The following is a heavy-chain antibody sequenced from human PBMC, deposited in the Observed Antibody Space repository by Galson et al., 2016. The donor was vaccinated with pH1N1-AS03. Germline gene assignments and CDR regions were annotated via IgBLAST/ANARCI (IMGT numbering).Heavy chain of an antibody. J-gene: IGHJ4*02. V-gene: IGHV3-7*03. CDR1: GFSFSTYW. Sequence: SLRLSCAASGFSFSTYWMSWVRQAPGKGPEWVANIHPDGSEKYYGDSVKGRFTIPRDNAKNSLALQMNSLGAEDTAGYYCGRELWGGCEYWGQGTMVTVSS. D-gene: IGHD3-3*01. CDR3: GRELWGGCEY. CDR2: IHPDGSEK.